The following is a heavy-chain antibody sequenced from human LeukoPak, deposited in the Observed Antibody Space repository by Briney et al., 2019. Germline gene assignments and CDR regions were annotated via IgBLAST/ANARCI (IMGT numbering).Heavy chain of an antibody. CDR3: ASPGSGRHAFDI. D-gene: IGHD3-10*01. J-gene: IGHJ3*02. CDR2: INHSGST. Sequence: SETLSLTRAVYGGSFSGYYWSWIRQPPGKGLEWIGEINHSGSTNYNPSLKSRVTISVDTSKNQFSLKLSSVTAADTAVYYCASPGSGRHAFDIWGQGTMVTVSS. V-gene: IGHV4-34*01. CDR1: GGSFSGYY.